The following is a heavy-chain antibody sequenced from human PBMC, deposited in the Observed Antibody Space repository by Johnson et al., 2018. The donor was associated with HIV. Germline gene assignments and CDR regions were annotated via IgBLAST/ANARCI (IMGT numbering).Heavy chain of an antibody. CDR2: IRYDGSNK. CDR1: GFTFSSYG. V-gene: IGHV3-30*02. D-gene: IGHD3-16*01. J-gene: IGHJ3*02. Sequence: QVQLVESGGGVVQPGGSLRLSCAASGFTFSSYGMHWVRQAPGKGLEWVAFIRYDGSNKYYADSVKGRFTISRDNSKNTLYLQMNSLRAEDTAVYYCARDNLRQLDAFDIWGQGTMVTVSS. CDR3: ARDNLRQLDAFDI.